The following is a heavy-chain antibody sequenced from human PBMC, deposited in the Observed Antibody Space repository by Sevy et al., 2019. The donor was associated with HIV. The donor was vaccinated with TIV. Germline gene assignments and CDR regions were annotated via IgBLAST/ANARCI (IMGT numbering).Heavy chain of an antibody. J-gene: IGHJ5*02. Sequence: ASVKVSCKASGYTFTGYYMHWVRQAPGQGLEWMGWINPNSGGTNCAQKFQGRVTMTRDTSISTAYMELSRLRSDDTAVYYCARGVIRSGYDYVWGSYRPRTNWFDPWGQGPLVTVSS. CDR1: GYTFTGYY. CDR2: INPNSGGT. D-gene: IGHD3-16*02. V-gene: IGHV1-2*02. CDR3: ARGVIRSGYDYVWGSYRPRTNWFDP.